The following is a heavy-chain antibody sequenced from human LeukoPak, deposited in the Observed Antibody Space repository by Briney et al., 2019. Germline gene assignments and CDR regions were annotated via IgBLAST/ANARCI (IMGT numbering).Heavy chain of an antibody. Sequence: GGSLRLSCTVSGFTFTTYSMSWVRQAPGKGLEWVSAISGGGDSVNYADSVKGRFTISRDNSKDTLYLQVFGLRAEDAAIYYCARSRPAVAGTGAFDFWGQGTLVTVSS. CDR3: ARSRPAVAGTGAFDF. CDR2: ISGGGDSV. D-gene: IGHD6-19*01. CDR1: GFTFTTYS. V-gene: IGHV3-23*01. J-gene: IGHJ4*02.